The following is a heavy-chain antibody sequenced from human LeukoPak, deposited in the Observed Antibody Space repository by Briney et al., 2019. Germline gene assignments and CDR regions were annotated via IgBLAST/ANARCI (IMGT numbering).Heavy chain of an antibody. D-gene: IGHD3-3*01. CDR1: GFAFSSYG. Sequence: GGSLRLSCAASGFAFSSYGMHWVRQAPGKGLEWVAVIWYDGSNKYYADSVKGRFTISRDNSKNTLYLQMNSLRAEDTAVYYCAKERRHYDFWSGPIYYYYYMDVWGKGTTVTVSS. CDR3: AKERRHYDFWSGPIYYYYYMDV. CDR2: IWYDGSNK. V-gene: IGHV3-33*06. J-gene: IGHJ6*03.